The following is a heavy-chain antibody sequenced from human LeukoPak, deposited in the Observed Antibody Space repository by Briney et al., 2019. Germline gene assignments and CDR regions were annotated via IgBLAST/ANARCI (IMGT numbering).Heavy chain of an antibody. CDR2: IYYSGST. V-gene: IGHV4-39*01. J-gene: IGHJ5*02. CDR1: GGSISSSCYY. CDR3: ARNGVAVEASLNWFDP. Sequence: SETLSLTCTVSGGSISSSCYYWGWIRQPPGKGLEWIGSIYYSGSTYYNPSLKSRVTISVDTSKNQFSLKLSSVTAADTAVYYCARNGVAVEASLNWFDPWGQGTLVTVSS. D-gene: IGHD6-19*01.